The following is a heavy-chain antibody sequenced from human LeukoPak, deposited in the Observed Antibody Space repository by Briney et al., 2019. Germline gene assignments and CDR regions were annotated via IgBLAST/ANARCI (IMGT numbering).Heavy chain of an antibody. V-gene: IGHV3-7*03. CDR1: GFTFSSYW. CDR3: ARDDPLYRIAAPPAD. D-gene: IGHD6-6*01. CDR2: IKQDGSEK. J-gene: IGHJ4*02. Sequence: GGSLRLSCAASGFTFSSYWMSWVRQAPGKGLEWVANIKQDGSEKYYVDSVKGRFTISRDNAKNSLYLQMNSLRAEDTAVYYCARDDPLYRIAAPPADWGQGTLVTVSS.